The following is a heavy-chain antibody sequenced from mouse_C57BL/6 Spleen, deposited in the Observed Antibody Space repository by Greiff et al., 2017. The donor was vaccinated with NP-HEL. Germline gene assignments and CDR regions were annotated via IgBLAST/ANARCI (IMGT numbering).Heavy chain of an antibody. CDR2: IRFPAEVYAT. V-gene: IGHV6-3*01. CDR1: GCRGARDG. J-gene: IGHJ2*01. Sequence: EVKLVESGGGLVPQGGSMKLSCVALGCRGARDGDPLLSGAHAPCLSSFSPIRFPAEVYATHYAESVKGRFTISRDDSKSSVYLQMNNLRAEDTGIYYCTGFITTVGAADYWGQGTTLTVSS. CDR3: TGFITTVGAADY. D-gene: IGHD1-1*01.